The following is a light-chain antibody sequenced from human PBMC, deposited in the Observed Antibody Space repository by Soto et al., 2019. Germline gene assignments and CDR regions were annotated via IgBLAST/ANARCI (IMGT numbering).Light chain of an antibody. CDR1: SSAVGGYNY. CDR2: DVS. Sequence: QSALTQPASVSGSPGQSVTISCTGTSSAVGGYNYVSWYQQHPGKAPKLMIYDVSNRPSGVSNRFSASKSGNTASLTISGLQAEDEADYYCSSYTSSYNVVFGGGTKLTV. CDR3: SSYTSSYNVV. V-gene: IGLV2-14*01. J-gene: IGLJ2*01.